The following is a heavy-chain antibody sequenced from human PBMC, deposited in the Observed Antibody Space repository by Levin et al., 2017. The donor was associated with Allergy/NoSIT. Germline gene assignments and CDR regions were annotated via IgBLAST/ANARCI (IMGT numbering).Heavy chain of an antibody. D-gene: IGHD1-14*01. Sequence: PGGSLRLSCAASGFTVSSNYMSWVRQAPGKGLEWVSVIYSGGSTYYADSVKGRFTISRDNSKNTLYLQMNSLRAEDTAVYYCARGSKRRVAAGTGFDYWGQGTLVTVSS. CDR2: IYSGGST. CDR1: GFTVSSNY. J-gene: IGHJ4*02. CDR3: ARGSKRRVAAGTGFDY. V-gene: IGHV3-53*01.